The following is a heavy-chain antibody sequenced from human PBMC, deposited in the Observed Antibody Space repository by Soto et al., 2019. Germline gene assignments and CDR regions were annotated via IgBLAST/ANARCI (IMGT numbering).Heavy chain of an antibody. V-gene: IGHV4-34*01. CDR1: GGSISSYY. CDR3: ARGNSDCSSTSCGVLGSMDV. J-gene: IGHJ6*02. CDR2: INHSGST. Sequence: PSETLSLTCTVSGGSISSYYWSWIRQPPGKGLEWIGEINHSGSTNYNPSLKSRVTISVDTSKNQFSLKLSSVTAADTAVYYCARGNSDCSSTSCGVLGSMDVWGQGTTVTVSS. D-gene: IGHD2-2*01.